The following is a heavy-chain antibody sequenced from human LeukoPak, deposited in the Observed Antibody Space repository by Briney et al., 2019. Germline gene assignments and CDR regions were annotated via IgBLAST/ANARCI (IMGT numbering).Heavy chain of an antibody. CDR1: GGSLSSYY. V-gene: IGHV4-59*01. CDR2: IYYSGST. Sequence: SETLSLTCTVSGGSLSSYYWSWIRQPPGKGLEWIGYIYYSGSTNYNPSLKSRVTILVDTSKNQFSLKLSSVTAADTAVYYCARDQVDYYYGMDVWGQGTTVTVSS. J-gene: IGHJ6*02. CDR3: ARDQVDYYYGMDV.